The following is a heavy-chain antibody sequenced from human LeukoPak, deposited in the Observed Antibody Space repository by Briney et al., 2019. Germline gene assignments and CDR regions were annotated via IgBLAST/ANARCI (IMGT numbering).Heavy chain of an antibody. D-gene: IGHD4-17*01. Sequence: PSETLSLTCTVSGGSISSYYWSWIRQPAGKGLEWIGRIYTSGSTNYNPSLKSRVTISVDTSKNQFSLKLSSVTAADTAVYYCARASHDYGDYSHFDYWGQGTLVTVSS. CDR3: ARASHDYGDYSHFDY. CDR2: IYTSGST. V-gene: IGHV4-4*07. J-gene: IGHJ4*02. CDR1: GGSISSYY.